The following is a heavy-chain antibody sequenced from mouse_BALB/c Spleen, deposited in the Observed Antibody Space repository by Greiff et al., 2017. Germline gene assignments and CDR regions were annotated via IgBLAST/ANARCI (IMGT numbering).Heavy chain of an antibody. CDR1: GYTFTSYY. Sequence: QVQLQQSGAELVKPGASVKLSCKASGYTFTSYYMYWVKQRPGQGLEWIGEINPSNGGTNFNEKFKSKATLTVDKSSSTAYMQLSSLTSEDSAVYYCTRVQTGNYFDYWGQGTTLTVSS. CDR3: TRVQTGNYFDY. V-gene: IGHV1S81*02. CDR2: INPSNGGT. J-gene: IGHJ2*01. D-gene: IGHD4-1*01.